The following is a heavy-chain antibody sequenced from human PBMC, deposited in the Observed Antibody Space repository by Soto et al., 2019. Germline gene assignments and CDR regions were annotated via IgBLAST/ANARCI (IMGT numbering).Heavy chain of an antibody. Sequence: VGSLRLSGAASGFTFSSYGMHWVRQARGKGLEWVAVIWYDGSNKYYADSVKGRFTISRDNSKNTLYLQMNSLRAEDTAVYYCAREKFIPPILTGYFGSGYYYYGMDVWGQGTTVTVSS. CDR2: IWYDGSNK. D-gene: IGHD3-9*01. V-gene: IGHV3-33*01. CDR1: GFTFSSYG. J-gene: IGHJ6*02. CDR3: AREKFIPPILTGYFGSGYYYYGMDV.